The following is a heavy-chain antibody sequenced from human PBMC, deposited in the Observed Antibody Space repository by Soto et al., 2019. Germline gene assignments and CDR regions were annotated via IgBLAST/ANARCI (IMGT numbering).Heavy chain of an antibody. V-gene: IGHV3-30*18. J-gene: IGHJ6*01. CDR1: GFNFSSYN. CDR2: ILHDGSNE. Sequence: SLRLCWAAPGFNFSSYNMHWVREAPGKGLEWVALILHDGSNEYYADSVKGRFTISRDNSKNTLYLQMKSLRAEDTALYYCAKSGDGYSFYFYYGMDVWGQGTTVTGSS. CDR3: AKSGDGYSFYFYYGMDV. D-gene: IGHD4-4*01.